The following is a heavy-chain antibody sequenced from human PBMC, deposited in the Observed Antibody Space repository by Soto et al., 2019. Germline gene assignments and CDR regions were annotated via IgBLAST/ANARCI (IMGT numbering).Heavy chain of an antibody. CDR2: IIPLFATS. D-gene: IGHD4-4*01. J-gene: IGHJ4*02. CDR1: GGTFRNYA. V-gene: IGHV1-69*13. CDR3: AEVIPHTPHYSPHYFDY. Sequence: ASVKVSCKASGGTFRNYAITWVRQAPGQGLEWMGGIIPLFATSYYAQKFLGRLTFTADESAGTAYMELSSLRSEDTAAYYCAEVIPHTPHYSPHYFDYWGQGTMGTVSS.